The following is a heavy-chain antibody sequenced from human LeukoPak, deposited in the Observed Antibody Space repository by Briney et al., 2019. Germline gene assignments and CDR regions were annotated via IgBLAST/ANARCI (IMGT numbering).Heavy chain of an antibody. Sequence: SQTLSLTCAISGDSVSSNSAAWNWIRQSPSRGLEWLGRTYYRSKWYNDYAVSVKSRITINPGTSKNQFSLQLNSVTPEDTAVYYCARGKGGSSYYYYYYVDVWGKGTTVTVSS. V-gene: IGHV6-1*01. CDR2: TYYRSKWYN. CDR1: GDSVSSNSAA. J-gene: IGHJ6*03. CDR3: ARGKGGSSYYYYYYVDV.